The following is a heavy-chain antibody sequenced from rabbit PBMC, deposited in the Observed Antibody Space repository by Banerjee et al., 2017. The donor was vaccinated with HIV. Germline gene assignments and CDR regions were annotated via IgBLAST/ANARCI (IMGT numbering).Heavy chain of an antibody. J-gene: IGHJ4*01. D-gene: IGHD4-1*01. Sequence: QEQLEESGGDLVKPEGSLTLTCTASGFSFSNSYYMCWVRQAPGKGLEWIACIYAGSSGNTVYATWAKGRFTISRTSSTTVALQMTSLTAADTATYFCARDLAGVIGWNFNLWGQGTLVTVS. CDR1: GFSFSNSYY. CDR3: ARDLAGVIGWNFNL. CDR2: IYAGSSGNT. V-gene: IGHV1S45*01.